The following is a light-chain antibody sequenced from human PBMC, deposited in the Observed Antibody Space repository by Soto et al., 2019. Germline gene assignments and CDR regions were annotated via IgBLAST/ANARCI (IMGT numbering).Light chain of an antibody. CDR2: DAS. CDR3: QQYNSYQWT. V-gene: IGKV1-5*01. J-gene: IGKJ1*01. Sequence: DLQMTQSPSTLAASVRGRVTITCRARQSISCWLAWYQQKPGKAPKLLIYDASSLESGVPSRFSGSGSGTEFTLTISSLQPDDFATYYCQQYNSYQWTFGQGTKVEIK. CDR1: QSISCW.